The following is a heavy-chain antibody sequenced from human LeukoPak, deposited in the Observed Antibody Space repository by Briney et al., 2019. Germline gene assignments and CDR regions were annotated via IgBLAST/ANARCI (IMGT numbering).Heavy chain of an antibody. J-gene: IGHJ5*02. Sequence: SETLSLTCAVYGGSFSGYYWSWIRQPPGKGLEWIGYIYYSGSTNYNPSLKSRVTISVDTSKNQFSLKLSSVTAADTAVYYCARGKMTTAYSAYNWFDPWGQGTLVTVSS. CDR3: ARGKMTTAYSAYNWFDP. CDR2: IYYSGST. D-gene: IGHD4-17*01. CDR1: GGSFSGYY. V-gene: IGHV4-59*01.